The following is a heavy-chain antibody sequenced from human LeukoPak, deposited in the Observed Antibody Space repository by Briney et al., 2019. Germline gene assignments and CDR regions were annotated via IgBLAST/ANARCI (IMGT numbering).Heavy chain of an antibody. CDR3: AKDLILLCGGDCYGPL. CDR2: ISPSGDIT. J-gene: IGHJ4*02. V-gene: IGHV3-23*01. CDR1: GFTFSKHG. Sequence: PGGSLRLSCAASGFTFSKHGMNWVRQAPGKGLEWVSGISPSGDITYYADSVKGRFTISRDNSKNTLYLEVISLTAEDTAVYYCAKDLILLCGGDCYGPLGGQGTLVTVSS. D-gene: IGHD2-21*02.